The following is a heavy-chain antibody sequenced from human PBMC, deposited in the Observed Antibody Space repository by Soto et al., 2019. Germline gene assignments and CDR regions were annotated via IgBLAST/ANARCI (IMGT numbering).Heavy chain of an antibody. D-gene: IGHD2-15*01. Sequence: QVQLQQWGAGLLKPSETLSLTCAVYGGSFSGYYWSWIRQPPGKGLEWIGEINHSGSTNYNPSLKSRVTISVDTSKNPFSLKLSSVTAADTAVYYCARGRIVVVVAATPSYYYWGQGTLVTVSS. J-gene: IGHJ4*02. CDR3: ARGRIVVVVAATPSYYY. CDR2: INHSGST. CDR1: GGSFSGYY. V-gene: IGHV4-34*01.